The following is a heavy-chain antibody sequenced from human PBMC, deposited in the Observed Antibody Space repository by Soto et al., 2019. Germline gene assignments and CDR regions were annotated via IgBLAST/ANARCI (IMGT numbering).Heavy chain of an antibody. V-gene: IGHV1-46*01. CDR1: GYIISSYN. CDR2: INPSPGRT. J-gene: IGHJ3*01. CDR3: ARSRVGYCSGGTCYLNAFDV. Sequence: ASVKVSCKASGYIISSYNMHWVRQAPGQGLEWMGMINPSPGRTSYAQRFQDRVTMTRDTSTSTVYMELSSPRSEDTAIYYCARSRVGYCSGGTCYLNAFDVWGQGTMVTVSS. D-gene: IGHD2-15*01.